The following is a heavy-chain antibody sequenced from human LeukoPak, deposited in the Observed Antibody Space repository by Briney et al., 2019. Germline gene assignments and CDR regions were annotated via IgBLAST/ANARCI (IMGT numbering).Heavy chain of an antibody. CDR2: ISAYNGNT. CDR1: GYTFTSYG. J-gene: IGHJ5*02. D-gene: IGHD2-2*01. CDR3: ARDREYQLLLDPYNWFDP. V-gene: IGHV1-18*01. Sequence: GASVKVSCKASGYTFTSYGISWVRQAPGQGLEWMGWISAYNGNTNYAQKLQGRVTMTTGTSTSTAYMELRSLRSDDTAVYYCARDREYQLLLDPYNWFDPWGQGTLVTVSS.